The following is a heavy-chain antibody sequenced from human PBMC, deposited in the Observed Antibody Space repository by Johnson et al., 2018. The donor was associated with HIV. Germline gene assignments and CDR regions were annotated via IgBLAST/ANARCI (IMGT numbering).Heavy chain of an antibody. Sequence: QVQLVESGGGLVKPGGSLRLSCAASGFTFSDYYMSWIRQAPGKGLEWVSYISSSGSTIYYADSVKGRFTISRDNSKNTLYLQMSSLRVEDTALYYCAKAYSYGSFDIWGQGTMVTVSS. D-gene: IGHD5-18*01. CDR2: ISSSGSTI. CDR3: AKAYSYGSFDI. J-gene: IGHJ3*02. V-gene: IGHV3-11*04. CDR1: GFTFSDYY.